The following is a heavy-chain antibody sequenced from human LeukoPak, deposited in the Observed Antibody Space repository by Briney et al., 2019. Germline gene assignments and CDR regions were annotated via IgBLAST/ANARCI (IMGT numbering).Heavy chain of an antibody. CDR3: ARGAGYNYPYYFDY. V-gene: IGHV3-53*01. J-gene: IGHJ4*02. CDR1: GFTVSSNY. CDR2: IYGGGNI. Sequence: GGSLRLSCAASGFTVSSNYMNWVRRAPGKGLEWVSVIYGGGNIYYADSVKGRFTVSRDNSKNTLYLQMNSLRAEDTAVYYCARGAGYNYPYYFDYWGQGTLVTVSS. D-gene: IGHD5-24*01.